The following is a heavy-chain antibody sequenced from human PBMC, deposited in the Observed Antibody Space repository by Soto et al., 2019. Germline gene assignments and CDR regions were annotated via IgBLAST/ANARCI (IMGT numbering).Heavy chain of an antibody. CDR3: ARTVAGYFDS. CDR2: ISTYNGDT. Sequence: QVQLVQSGAEVKKPGASVKVSCKASGYTFTSSGISWVRQAPGQGPEWMGWISTYNGDTNYAQKFQGRLTMTTDTSTSPAYMDLRSLRSDDRAVYYCARTVAGYFDSWGQGTLVTVSS. D-gene: IGHD6-19*01. V-gene: IGHV1-18*01. CDR1: GYTFTSSG. J-gene: IGHJ4*02.